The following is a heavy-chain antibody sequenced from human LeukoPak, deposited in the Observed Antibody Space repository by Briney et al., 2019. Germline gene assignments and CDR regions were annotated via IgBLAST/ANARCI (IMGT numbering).Heavy chain of an antibody. CDR2: ISSSSSYI. J-gene: IGHJ4*02. V-gene: IGHV3-21*04. D-gene: IGHD5-12*01. Sequence: GGSLRLSCAASGFTFSSYSMNWVRQAPGKGLEWVSSISSSSSYIYYADSVKGRFTISRDNAKNSLYLQMNSPRAEDTAVYYCARDQDSRFGFDYWGQGTLVTVSP. CDR3: ARDQDSRFGFDY. CDR1: GFTFSSYS.